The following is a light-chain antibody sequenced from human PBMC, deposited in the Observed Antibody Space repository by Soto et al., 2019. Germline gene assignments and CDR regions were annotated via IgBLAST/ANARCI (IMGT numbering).Light chain of an antibody. Sequence: QSALTQPPSASGSPGQSVTISCTGTSSDVGGYKYVSWYQQHPGKAPKLMIFEVNKRPSGVPDRSSGSKSGNTASLTVSGLQAEDEADYYCSSYAGSNNLGVFGTGTKLPVL. CDR2: EVN. CDR3: SSYAGSNNLGV. V-gene: IGLV2-8*01. CDR1: SSDVGGYKY. J-gene: IGLJ1*01.